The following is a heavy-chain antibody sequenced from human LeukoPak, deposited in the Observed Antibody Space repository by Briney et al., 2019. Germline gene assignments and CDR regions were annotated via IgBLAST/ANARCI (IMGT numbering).Heavy chain of an antibody. CDR3: ANGVTSE. Sequence: AGGSLRLSCAASGFTFSSYAMSWVRQAPGKGLEWVSSISGSGGSTYYAESVKGRFTISRDNSKNSLYLQMNSLRAEDTAVYYCANGVTSEGGQGTLVTVSS. D-gene: IGHD4-11*01. CDR1: GFTFSSYA. CDR2: ISGSGGST. V-gene: IGHV3-23*01. J-gene: IGHJ4*02.